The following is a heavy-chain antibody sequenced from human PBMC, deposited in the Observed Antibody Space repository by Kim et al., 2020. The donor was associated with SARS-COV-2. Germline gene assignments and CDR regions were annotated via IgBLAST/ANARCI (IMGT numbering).Heavy chain of an antibody. J-gene: IGHJ4*02. CDR3: AKDHPYGSGSYYSGLFDY. Sequence: GRSLRLSCAASGFTFSSYGMHWVRQAPGKGLEWVAVISYDGSNKYYADSVKGRFTISRDNSKNTLYLQMNSLRAEDTAVYYCAKDHPYGSGSYYSGLFDYWGQGTLVTVSS. CDR2: ISYDGSNK. CDR1: GFTFSSYG. V-gene: IGHV3-30*18. D-gene: IGHD3-10*01.